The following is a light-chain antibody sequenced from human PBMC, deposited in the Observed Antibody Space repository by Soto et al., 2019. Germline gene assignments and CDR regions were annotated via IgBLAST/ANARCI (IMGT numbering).Light chain of an antibody. CDR2: GAS. V-gene: IGKV3-20*01. CDR3: QQYVRSPWT. J-gene: IGKJ1*01. CDR1: QSVSSSY. Sequence: EIVLTQSPGTLSLSPGERATLSCRASQSVSSSYLAWYQQKPGQAPRLLIYGASSRATGIPDRFSGSGSGTDLPLTISRLEPEDFAVYYCQQYVRSPWTFGQGTKVEIK.